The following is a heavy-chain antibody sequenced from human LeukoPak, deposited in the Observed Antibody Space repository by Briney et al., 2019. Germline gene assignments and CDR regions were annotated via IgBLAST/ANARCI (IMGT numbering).Heavy chain of an antibody. CDR3: AKDMYSSGHAVDY. V-gene: IGHV3-23*01. Sequence: GGSLRLSCAASGFTFSNYPMSWVRQAPGKGLEWVSAISGSGGSTYYADSVKGRFTISRDNSKNTLYLQMNSLRAEDTAVYYCAKDMYSSGHAVDYWGQGTLVTVSS. CDR1: GFTFSNYP. CDR2: ISGSGGST. D-gene: IGHD6-19*01. J-gene: IGHJ4*02.